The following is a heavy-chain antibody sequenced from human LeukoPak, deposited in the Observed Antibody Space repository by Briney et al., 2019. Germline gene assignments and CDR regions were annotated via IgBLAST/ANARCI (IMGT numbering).Heavy chain of an antibody. CDR3: ANSRGHRSGNL. Sequence: GGSLRLSCAASGFTFSSYSMSWVRQAPGKGLEWVSGISGSGDRTYYADAVKGRFTISRDNSKNTVYLQMDSLRAEDTAVYYCANSRGHRSGNLWGQGTLVTVSS. CDR2: ISGSGDRT. D-gene: IGHD3-10*01. J-gene: IGHJ5*02. V-gene: IGHV3-23*01. CDR1: GFTFSSYS.